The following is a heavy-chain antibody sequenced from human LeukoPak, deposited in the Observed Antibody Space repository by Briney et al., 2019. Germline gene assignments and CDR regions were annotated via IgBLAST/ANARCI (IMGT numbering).Heavy chain of an antibody. CDR1: GHTFTSYD. D-gene: IGHD2-2*01. CDR2: LNPNSGNT. Sequence: ASVKVSCKASGHTFTSYDINWVRQATGQGLEWMGWLNPNSGNTGYARKFQGRVIMTRNISISTAYMELSRLRSDDTAVYYCARCSSTSCYFGMDVWGQGTTVTVSS. CDR3: ARCSSTSCYFGMDV. V-gene: IGHV1-8*01. J-gene: IGHJ6*02.